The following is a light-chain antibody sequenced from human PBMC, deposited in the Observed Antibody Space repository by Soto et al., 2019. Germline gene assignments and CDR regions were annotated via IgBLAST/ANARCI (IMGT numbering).Light chain of an antibody. CDR2: EVI. V-gene: IGLV2-23*02. Sequence: QSALTQPASVSGSPGQSITISCTGSSSDVGTYNLVSWYQHHPGKAPKLMISEVIKRPSGVSNRFSGSKSGNTASLTISGLQAEDEADYYCCSYASRSIFVFGGGTKLTVL. CDR3: CSYASRSIFV. J-gene: IGLJ2*01. CDR1: SSDVGTYNL.